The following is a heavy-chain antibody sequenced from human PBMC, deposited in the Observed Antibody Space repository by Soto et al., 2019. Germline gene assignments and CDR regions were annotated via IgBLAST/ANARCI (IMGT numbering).Heavy chain of an antibody. V-gene: IGHV1-3*05. D-gene: IGHD5-12*01. Sequence: QVQLVQSGAEEKKPGASVKVSCKASGYTFTSYAMHWVRQAPGQRLEWMGWINAGNGNTKYAQKIQGRVTITRDTSASTAYMELSSLRSEDTAVYYCARDQREYGGHRIDYWGQGTLVTVSS. CDR3: ARDQREYGGHRIDY. CDR1: GYTFTSYA. CDR2: INAGNGNT. J-gene: IGHJ4*02.